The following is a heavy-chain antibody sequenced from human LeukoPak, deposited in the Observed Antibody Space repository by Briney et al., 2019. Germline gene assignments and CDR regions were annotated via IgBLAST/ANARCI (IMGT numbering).Heavy chain of an antibody. V-gene: IGHV4-59*12. J-gene: IGHJ6*03. CDR1: GGSISDYY. Sequence: SETLSLTCTVSGGSISDYYWSWIRLPPGKGLEWLGHINNSGSTSYNSSLKSRVTISVDTSKNKFSLKLNSVTVADTAIYYCARVSYYDFWSGSDYYYYMDVWGKGTTVTVSS. CDR2: INNSGST. CDR3: ARVSYYDFWSGSDYYYYMDV. D-gene: IGHD3-3*01.